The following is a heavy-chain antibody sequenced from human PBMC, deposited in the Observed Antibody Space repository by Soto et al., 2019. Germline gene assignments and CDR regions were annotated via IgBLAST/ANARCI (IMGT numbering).Heavy chain of an antibody. V-gene: IGHV4-31*03. CDR2: IYYSGST. J-gene: IGHJ3*02. Sequence: QVQLQESGPGLVKPSQTLSLTCTVSGGSISSGGYYWSWIRQHPGKGLEWIGYIYYSGSTYYNPSLKSRVTISVDTSKNQFSLKLSSVTAADTAVYYCARDSRGSGWTKWDDAFDIWGQGTMVTVSS. D-gene: IGHD6-19*01. CDR1: GGSISSGGYY. CDR3: ARDSRGSGWTKWDDAFDI.